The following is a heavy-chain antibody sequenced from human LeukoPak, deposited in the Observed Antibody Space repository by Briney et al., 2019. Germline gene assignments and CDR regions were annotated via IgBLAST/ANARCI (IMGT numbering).Heavy chain of an antibody. CDR2: IYYSGST. J-gene: IGHJ2*01. V-gene: IGHV4-59*08. CDR3: ARGTGGRWYFDL. Sequence: SETLSLTCTVSGGSISSYYWRWIRQPPGKGLEWIGYIYYSGSTNYNPSLKSRVTISVDTSKNHFSLNLISVTAADTAVYYCARGTGGRWYFDLWGRGTLVTVSS. D-gene: IGHD7-27*01. CDR1: GGSISSYY.